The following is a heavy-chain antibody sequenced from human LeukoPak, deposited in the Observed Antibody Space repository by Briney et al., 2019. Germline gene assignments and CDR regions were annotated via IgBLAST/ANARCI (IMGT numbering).Heavy chain of an antibody. V-gene: IGHV3-74*01. J-gene: IGHJ4*02. CDR1: GFSFSGHW. CDR3: ARGPNSNWSGLDF. Sequence: GGSLRLSCTASGFSFSGHWMHWARQLPGKGLVWVSRISPTGSTTSYADSVKGRFTVSRDNAKNTLYLQVNNRRAEDTAVYYCARGPNSNWSGLDFWGQGTLLTVSS. CDR2: ISPTGSTT. D-gene: IGHD6-6*01.